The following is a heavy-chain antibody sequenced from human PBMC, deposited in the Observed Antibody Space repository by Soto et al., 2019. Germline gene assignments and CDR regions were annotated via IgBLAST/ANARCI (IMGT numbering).Heavy chain of an antibody. D-gene: IGHD5-12*01. CDR3: ARWAGGYSGYVDL. J-gene: IGHJ5*02. Sequence: SETLSLTCTVSGGSISSGSYYWSWIRQFPGKGLEWIGFIYHSGSPSYNPSLKTRFTISVDTSQNQISLRLSSVTGADTAVYYCARWAGGYSGYVDLWRPGTLVTVSS. CDR1: GGSISSGSYY. CDR2: IYHSGSP. V-gene: IGHV4-31*03.